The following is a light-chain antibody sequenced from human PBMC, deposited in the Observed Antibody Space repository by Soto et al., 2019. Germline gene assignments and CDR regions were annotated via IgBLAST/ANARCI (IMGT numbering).Light chain of an antibody. J-gene: IGKJ1*01. Sequence: DGVRTPSPLWVRVTLGQPASSSCRYSQSLAYSDGNAYLIWFHQRPGQSPRRLIFKVSNRDSGVPDRFSGSGAGSDFTLKISRVEAEDVGVYYCMQGSFWPWTFGQGTKVDIK. CDR3: MQGSFWPWT. V-gene: IGKV2-30*01. CDR2: KVS. CDR1: QSLAYSDGNAY.